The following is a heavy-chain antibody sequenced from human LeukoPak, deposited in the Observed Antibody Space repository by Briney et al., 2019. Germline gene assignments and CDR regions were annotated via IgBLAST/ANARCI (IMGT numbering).Heavy chain of an antibody. CDR3: ARDWRTFGGVIVPGYDY. J-gene: IGHJ4*02. D-gene: IGHD3-16*02. CDR2: IIPILGIA. V-gene: IGHV1-69*04. Sequence: GSSVKASCKASGGTFSSYAISWVRQAPGQGLEWMGRIIPILGIANYAQKFEGRVTITADKSTSTAYMELSSLRSEDTAVYYCARDWRTFGGVIVPGYDYWGQGTLVTVSS. CDR1: GGTFSSYA.